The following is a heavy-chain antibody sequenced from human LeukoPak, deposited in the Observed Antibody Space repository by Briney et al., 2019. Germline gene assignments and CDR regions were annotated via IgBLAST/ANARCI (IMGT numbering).Heavy chain of an antibody. D-gene: IGHD3-16*02. V-gene: IGHV3-49*03. CDR1: EITFGDYA. J-gene: IGHJ4*02. CDR3: TLDYDYVWGSYRPPFY. Sequence: GGSLRLSCTASEITFGDYAMSWFRQAPGKGLEWVGFIRSKAYGGTTEYAASVKGRFTISRDDSKSIAYLQMNSLKTEDTAVYYCTLDYDYVWGSYRPPFYWGQGTLVTVSS. CDR2: IRSKAYGGTT.